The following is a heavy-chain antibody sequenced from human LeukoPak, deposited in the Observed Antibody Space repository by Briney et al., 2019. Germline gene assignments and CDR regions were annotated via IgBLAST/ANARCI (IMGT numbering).Heavy chain of an antibody. D-gene: IGHD2-2*02. V-gene: IGHV3-53*01. CDR3: AREYCSSTSCYRSGQDYYYYGMDV. CDR1: GFTVSSNY. Sequence: PGGSLRLSCAASGFTVSSNYMSWVRQAPGKGLEWVSVIYSGGSTYYADSVKGRFTISRDNSKNTLYLQMNSLRAEDTAVYYCAREYCSSTSCYRSGQDYYYYGMDVWGKGTTVTVSS. CDR2: IYSGGST. J-gene: IGHJ6*04.